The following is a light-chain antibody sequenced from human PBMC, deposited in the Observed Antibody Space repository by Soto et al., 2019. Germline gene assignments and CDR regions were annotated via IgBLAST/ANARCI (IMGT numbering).Light chain of an antibody. Sequence: DIQMTQSPSSLSASVGDRVTITCRASQSISSYLNWYQQKPGKAPKLLIYAAYSLQSGVQSRFSGSGSGTDFTLTIRSLQPEDFATYYCKQSYSTPSTFGQGTRLEIK. J-gene: IGKJ5*01. CDR2: AAY. CDR3: KQSYSTPST. V-gene: IGKV1-39*01. CDR1: QSISSY.